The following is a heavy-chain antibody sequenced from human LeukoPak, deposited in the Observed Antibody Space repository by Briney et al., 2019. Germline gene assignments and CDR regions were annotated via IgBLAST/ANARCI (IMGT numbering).Heavy chain of an antibody. CDR2: IIPSLGTP. Sequence: GASVKVSCKASGDTFSNYAIIWVRQAPGQGLEWVGRIIPSLGTPNYAQKFQGRVTITADRSTTTAYMELSSLRFEDTAVYYCARAGSSRFSVPYYFNYWGQGTPVTVSS. D-gene: IGHD6-13*01. J-gene: IGHJ4*02. CDR3: ARAGSSRFSVPYYFNY. CDR1: GDTFSNYA. V-gene: IGHV1-69*04.